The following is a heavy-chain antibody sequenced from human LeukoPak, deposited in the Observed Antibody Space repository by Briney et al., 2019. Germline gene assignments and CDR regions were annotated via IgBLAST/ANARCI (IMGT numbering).Heavy chain of an antibody. CDR1: GFTLSSYV. CDR3: PKSRGVGRSLFDY. Sequence: PGGSLRLSCAASGFTLSSYVMSWVRQAPGKGLEWVSVISTSGRTTYYADSVKGRFTISRDISKNTLYLQMNSLRAEDTAVYYCPKSRGVGRSLFDYGGRGTMVTVS. D-gene: IGHD1-26*01. J-gene: IGHJ4*02. CDR2: ISTSGRTT. V-gene: IGHV3-23*01.